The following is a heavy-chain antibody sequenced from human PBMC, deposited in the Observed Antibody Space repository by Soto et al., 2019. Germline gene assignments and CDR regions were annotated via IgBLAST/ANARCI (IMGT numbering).Heavy chain of an antibody. CDR3: AKDGDWYDFSTGYYSRGNYFDY. D-gene: IGHD3-3*01. J-gene: IGHJ4*02. V-gene: IGHV3-23*01. Sequence: EVQLLESGGDLVQPGGSLRLACAASGFVFNNYAMSWVRQAPGKGLEWVATLSSGGGTTYYTDSVKGRFTISRDNSMNLLYLQMNSLRADDTAVYYCAKDGDWYDFSTGYYSRGNYFDYWGQGTLVTVSS. CDR1: GFVFNNYA. CDR2: LSSGGGTT.